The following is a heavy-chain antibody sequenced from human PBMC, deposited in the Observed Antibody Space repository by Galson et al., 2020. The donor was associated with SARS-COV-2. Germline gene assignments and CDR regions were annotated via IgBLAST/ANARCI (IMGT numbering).Heavy chain of an antibody. CDR1: GFTFSSYS. CDR2: ISSSSSYI. D-gene: IGHD6-19*01. Sequence: GGSLRLSCAASGFTFSSYSMNWVRQAPGKGLEWVSSISSSSSYIYYADSVKGRFTISRDNAKNSLYLQMNSLRAEDTAVYYCARQDSSGWYCYGYWGQGTLVTVSS. CDR3: ARQDSSGWYCYGY. J-gene: IGHJ4*02. V-gene: IGHV3-21*01.